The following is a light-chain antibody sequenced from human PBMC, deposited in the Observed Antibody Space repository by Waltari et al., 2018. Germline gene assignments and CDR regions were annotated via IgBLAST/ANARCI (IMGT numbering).Light chain of an antibody. CDR3: QQYLTLPYS. Sequence: EMTQSPDSLPVSLGERATINCKSSQSVLYNFNNKNYLAWFQLKPGQPPKLLIRWASTREPGVPDRFSGSGSGTDFTLTISSLQTEDVAVYYCQQYLTLPYSFGQGTMLEIK. V-gene: IGKV4-1*01. CDR1: QSVLYNFNNKNY. CDR2: WAS. J-gene: IGKJ2*03.